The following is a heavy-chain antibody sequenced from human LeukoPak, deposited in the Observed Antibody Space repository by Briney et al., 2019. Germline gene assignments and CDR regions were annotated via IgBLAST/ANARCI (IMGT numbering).Heavy chain of an antibody. Sequence: SETLSLTCTVSGGSVSSGSYYWSWIRQPPGKGLEWIGYIYNSGSTNYNPSLKSRVTISVDTSKNQFSLKLNSVTAADTAMYYCARDGYYDSSGYVNSDAFDIWGQGTMVTVSS. D-gene: IGHD3-22*01. J-gene: IGHJ3*02. CDR1: GGSVSSGSYY. CDR3: ARDGYYDSSGYVNSDAFDI. CDR2: IYNSGST. V-gene: IGHV4-61*01.